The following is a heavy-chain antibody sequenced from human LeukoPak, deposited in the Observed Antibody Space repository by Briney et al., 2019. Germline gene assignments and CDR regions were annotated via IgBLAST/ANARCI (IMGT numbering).Heavy chain of an antibody. Sequence: SETLSLTCTVSGGSISSGGYYWSWIRQHPGKGLEWIGYIYYSGSTYYNPSLKSRVIISVDTSKNQFSLKLSSVTAADTAVYYCARGDYGDYFDYWGQGTLVTVSS. CDR1: GGSISSGGYY. CDR3: ARGDYGDYFDY. J-gene: IGHJ4*02. CDR2: IYYSGST. D-gene: IGHD4-17*01. V-gene: IGHV4-31*03.